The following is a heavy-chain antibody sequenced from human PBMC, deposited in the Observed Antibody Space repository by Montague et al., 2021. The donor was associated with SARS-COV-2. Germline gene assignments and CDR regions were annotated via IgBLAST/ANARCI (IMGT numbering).Heavy chain of an antibody. V-gene: IGHV3-33*01. CDR3: AREYGDYVVYFDY. J-gene: IGHJ4*02. CDR1: GFTFSSYG. D-gene: IGHD4-17*01. CDR2: IWYDGSNK. Sequence: SLRLSCAASGFTFSSYGMHWVRQAPGKGLEWVAVIWYDGSNKYYADSVKGRFTISRDNSKNTLYLQMNSLRAEDTAVCYCAREYGDYVVYFDYWGQGTLVTVSS.